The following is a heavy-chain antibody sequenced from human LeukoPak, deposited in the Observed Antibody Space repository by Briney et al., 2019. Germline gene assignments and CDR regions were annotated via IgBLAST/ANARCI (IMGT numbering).Heavy chain of an antibody. CDR1: GGTFSSYA. D-gene: IGHD6-13*01. CDR3: AREVAAAGSAFDI. Sequence: GASVKVSCKASGGTFSSYAISWVRQAPGQGLEWMGGIIPIFGTANYAQKFQGRVTITADKSTSTAYMELSSLRSDDTAVYYCAREVAAAGSAFDIWGQGTMVTVSS. J-gene: IGHJ3*02. V-gene: IGHV1-69*06. CDR2: IIPIFGTA.